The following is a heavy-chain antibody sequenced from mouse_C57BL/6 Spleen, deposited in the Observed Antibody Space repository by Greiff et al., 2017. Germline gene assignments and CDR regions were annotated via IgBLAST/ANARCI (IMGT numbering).Heavy chain of an antibody. CDR3: ASREAQAFDY. J-gene: IGHJ2*01. Sequence: VQLVESGPELVKPGASVKISCKASGYAFSSSWMNWVKQRPGKGLEWIGRIYPGDGDTNYNGKFKGKATLTADKSSSTAYMQLSSLTSEDSAVYFCASREAQAFDYWGQGTTLTVSS. CDR1: GYAFSSSW. CDR2: IYPGDGDT. D-gene: IGHD3-2*02. V-gene: IGHV1-82*01.